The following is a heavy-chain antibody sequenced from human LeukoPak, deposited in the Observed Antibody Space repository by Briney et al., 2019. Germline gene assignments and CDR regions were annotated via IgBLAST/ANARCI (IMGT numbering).Heavy chain of an antibody. CDR1: GFTFSSYW. V-gene: IGHV3-74*01. D-gene: IGHD3-10*01. CDR3: STGSGHAFDI. J-gene: IGHJ3*02. Sequence: GGSLRLSCAASGFTFSSYWMHWVRHVPGKGLVWVSRINSDGSSTSYADSAKGRFTISRDNAKNTLYVQMNSLRAEDTAVYYCSTGSGHAFDIWGRGTMVTVSS. CDR2: INSDGSST.